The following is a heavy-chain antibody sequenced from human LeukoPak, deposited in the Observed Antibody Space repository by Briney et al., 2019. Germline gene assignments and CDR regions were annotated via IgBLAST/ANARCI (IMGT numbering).Heavy chain of an antibody. CDR1: GFTFSSYS. D-gene: IGHD6-13*01. J-gene: IGHJ6*02. CDR2: ISSGSSYI. V-gene: IGHV3-21*01. Sequence: GGSLRLSCAVSGFTFSSYSMNWVRQAPGKGLEWVSSISSGSSYIYYADSVKGRFTISRDNAKNSLYLQMNSLRVEDTAVYYCARIAAAGTEYYYYYGMDVWGQGTTVTVSS. CDR3: ARIAAAGTEYYYYYGMDV.